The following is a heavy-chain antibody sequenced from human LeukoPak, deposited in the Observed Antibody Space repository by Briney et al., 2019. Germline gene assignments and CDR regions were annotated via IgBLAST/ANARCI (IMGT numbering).Heavy chain of an antibody. D-gene: IGHD5-12*01. Sequence: PGGSLRLSCAASGFIFSDYYMSWIRQAPGKGLEWLSYISSSGNTIYYADSVKGRFTISRGNAKNSVNLQMNSLRADDTAVFYCARIGYTGYLTDYWGQGALVTVSS. CDR3: ARIGYTGYLTDY. CDR2: ISSSGNTI. CDR1: GFIFSDYY. J-gene: IGHJ4*02. V-gene: IGHV3-11*01.